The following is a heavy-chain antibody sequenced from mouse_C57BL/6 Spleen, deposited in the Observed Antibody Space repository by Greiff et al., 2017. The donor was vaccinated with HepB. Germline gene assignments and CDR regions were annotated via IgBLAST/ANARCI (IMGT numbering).Heavy chain of an antibody. D-gene: IGHD1-1*01. CDR3: AREYYGSSYRYFDV. CDR2: INYDGSST. V-gene: IGHV5-16*01. CDR1: GFTFSDYY. Sequence: EVKLMESEGGLVQPGSSMKLSCTASGFTFSDYYMAWVRQVPEKGLEWVANINYDGSSTYYLDSLKSRFIISRDNAKNILYLQMSSLKSEDTATYYCAREYYGSSYRYFDVWGTGTTVTVSS. J-gene: IGHJ1*03.